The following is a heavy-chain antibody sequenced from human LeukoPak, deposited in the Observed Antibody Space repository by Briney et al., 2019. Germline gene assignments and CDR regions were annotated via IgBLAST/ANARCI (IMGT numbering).Heavy chain of an antibody. CDR3: AMSAARLGVRDY. D-gene: IGHD6-6*01. J-gene: IGHJ4*02. V-gene: IGHV3-23*01. CDR2: ISGSGGST. Sequence: PGGSLRLSCAASGFTFNNYAMSWVRQAPGKGLEWVSAISGSGGSTYYADSVKGRFTISRDNSKNTLYLQMNSLRAEDTAVYYCAMSAARLGVRDYWGQGTLVTVSS. CDR1: GFTFNNYA.